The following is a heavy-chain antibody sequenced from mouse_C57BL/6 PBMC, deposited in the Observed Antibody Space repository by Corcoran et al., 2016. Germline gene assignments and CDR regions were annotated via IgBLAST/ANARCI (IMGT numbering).Heavy chain of an antibody. V-gene: IGHV1-39*01. CDR2: INPNYGTT. CDR3: AREDGKDAMDY. CDR1: GYSFTDYN. Sequence: EFPLQQSGPELVKPGASVKISCKASGYSFTDYNLNWVKQSNGKSLEWIGVINPNYGTTSYNHKFKGKATLTVDQSSSTAYMQLNSLTSEDSAVYYCAREDGKDAMDYWGQGTSVTVSS. J-gene: IGHJ4*01. D-gene: IGHD2-1*01.